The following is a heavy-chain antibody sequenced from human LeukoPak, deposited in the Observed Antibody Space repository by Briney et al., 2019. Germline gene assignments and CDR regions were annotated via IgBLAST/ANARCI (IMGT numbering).Heavy chain of an antibody. Sequence: PSETLSLTCAVYIDSFSNYHWNGIRQTPAKGMEWIGEVNESGGTNISPSLRSRVILSVDTSKNQFSLKLISVTVADTAIYYCARGEYDIGGDPKFDPWGQGTLVTVSS. V-gene: IGHV4-34*01. CDR1: IDSFSNYH. CDR2: VNESGGT. CDR3: ARGEYDIGGDPKFDP. D-gene: IGHD3-9*01. J-gene: IGHJ5*02.